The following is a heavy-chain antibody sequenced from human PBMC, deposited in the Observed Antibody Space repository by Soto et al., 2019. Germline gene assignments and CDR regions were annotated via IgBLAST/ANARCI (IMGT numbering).Heavy chain of an antibody. V-gene: IGHV3-33*01. CDR1: GFTFSSYG. CDR3: ARDPNGAAAGYFDY. D-gene: IGHD6-13*01. CDR2: IWYDGSNK. Sequence: GGSLRLSCAASGFTFSSYGMHWVRQAPGKGLEWVAVIWYDGSNKYYADSVKGRFTISRDNSKNTLYLQMNSLRAEDTAVYYCARDPNGAAAGYFDYWGQGTLVTVSS. J-gene: IGHJ4*02.